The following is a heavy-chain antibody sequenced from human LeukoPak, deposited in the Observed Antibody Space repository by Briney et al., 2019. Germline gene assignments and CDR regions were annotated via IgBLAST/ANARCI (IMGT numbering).Heavy chain of an antibody. V-gene: IGHV3-23*01. CDR1: GFTFSHYA. CDR2: FSGRGGNT. CDR3: LKDTATITSGDFDY. Sequence: GGSLRLSCVASGFTFSHYAMSWVRQAPGKGLEWVAGFSGRGGNTYYADSVKGRFTVSRDNSKNTLYLQMNSLRVEDTAVYYCLKDTATITSGDFDYWGPGTLVTVSS. D-gene: IGHD5-24*01. J-gene: IGHJ4*02.